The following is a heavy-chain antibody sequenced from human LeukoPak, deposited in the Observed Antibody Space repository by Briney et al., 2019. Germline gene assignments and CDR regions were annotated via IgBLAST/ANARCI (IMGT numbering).Heavy chain of an antibody. D-gene: IGHD5-18*01. CDR3: AKDRDSYGLLGYFDL. J-gene: IGHJ2*01. CDR2: ISYDGSNT. CDR1: GFSFNSHG. V-gene: IGHV3-30*18. Sequence: GGSLRLSCAASGFSFNSHGVHWVRQAPGKGLDWVAVISYDGSNTYYADSVKGRFTISRDNSKNTLDLQMNSLRAEDTAVYYCAKDRDSYGLLGYFDLWGRGTLVSASS.